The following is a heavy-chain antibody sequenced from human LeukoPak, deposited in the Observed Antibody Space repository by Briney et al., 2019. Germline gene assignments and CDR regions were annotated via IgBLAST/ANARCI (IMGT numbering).Heavy chain of an antibody. CDR1: GYTFTGYY. J-gene: IGHJ4*02. D-gene: IGHD1-26*01. CDR2: INPNSGGT. CDR3: ARPFNSGSYYPTLRY. Sequence: ASVKVSCKASGYTFTGYYMHWARQAPGQGLEWMGRINPNSGGTNYAQKFQGRVTMTRDTSISTAYMELSRLRSDDTAVYYCARPFNSGSYYPTLRYWGQGTLVTVSS. V-gene: IGHV1-2*06.